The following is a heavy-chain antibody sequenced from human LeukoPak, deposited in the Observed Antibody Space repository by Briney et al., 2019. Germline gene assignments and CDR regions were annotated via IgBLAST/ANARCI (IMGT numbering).Heavy chain of an antibody. Sequence: GRSLTLSCAASEFSFSTYGMHWVRQAPGKGLQWVASLWYDGTNKYNADSVKGRFTISRDNSQSTLYLQMNSLRAEDTAVYYCARARNNYDRSGYSALDYWGQGTLVTVSS. CDR1: EFSFSTYG. CDR3: ARARNNYDRSGYSALDY. V-gene: IGHV3-33*01. CDR2: LWYDGTNK. J-gene: IGHJ4*02. D-gene: IGHD3-22*01.